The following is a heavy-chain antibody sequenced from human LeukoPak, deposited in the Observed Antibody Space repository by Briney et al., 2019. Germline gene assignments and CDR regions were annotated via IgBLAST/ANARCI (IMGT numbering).Heavy chain of an antibody. Sequence: PSETLSLTCAVYGGSFSGYYWSWIRQPPGKGLEWIGEINHSGSTNYNPSLKSRVTISVDTSKNQFSLKLSSVTAADTAVCYCARGRGYSSGWAYFDYWGQGTLVTVSS. J-gene: IGHJ4*02. CDR1: GGSFSGYY. CDR3: ARGRGYSSGWAYFDY. D-gene: IGHD6-19*01. V-gene: IGHV4-34*01. CDR2: INHSGST.